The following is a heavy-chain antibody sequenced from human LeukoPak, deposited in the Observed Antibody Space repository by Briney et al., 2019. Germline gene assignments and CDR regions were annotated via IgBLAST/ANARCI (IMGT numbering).Heavy chain of an antibody. CDR1: GYTFTSYG. J-gene: IGHJ5*02. CDR3: ARSRPIAARGSYWFDP. Sequence: GASVKVSCKASGYTFTSYGISWVRQAPGQGLEWIGWISAYNGNTNYAQKLQGRVTMPTDTSASTAYMELRSLRSDDTAVYYCARSRPIAARGSYWFDPWGQGTLVTVSS. D-gene: IGHD6-6*01. V-gene: IGHV1-18*01. CDR2: ISAYNGNT.